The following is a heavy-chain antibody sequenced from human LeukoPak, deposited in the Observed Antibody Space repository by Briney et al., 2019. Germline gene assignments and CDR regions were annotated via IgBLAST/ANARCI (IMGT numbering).Heavy chain of an antibody. CDR3: AKNGDRGAYCTGGTCYPYFYYYMDV. D-gene: IGHD2-15*01. CDR2: ISSTGGTT. Sequence: QSGGSLRLSCAASGFTFSSYGMSWVRQAPGKGLEWVSSISSTGGTTYYADSVKGRFTISRDNSKNTLYLQMNSLRAEDTAIYYCAKNGDRGAYCTGGTCYPYFYYYMDVWGRGTTVTI. CDR1: GFTFSSYG. V-gene: IGHV3-23*01. J-gene: IGHJ6*03.